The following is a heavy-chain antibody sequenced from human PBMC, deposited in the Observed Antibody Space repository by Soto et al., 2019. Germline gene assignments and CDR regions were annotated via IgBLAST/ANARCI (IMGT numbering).Heavy chain of an antibody. V-gene: IGHV4-34*01. CDR2: INHSGST. Sequence: PSETLSLTCAVYGGSFSGYYWSRIRQPPGKGLEWIGEINHSGSTNYNPSLKSRVTISVDTSKNQFSLKLSSVTAADTAVYYCARGTSDVVVPAAITWFDPWGQGTLVTVSS. D-gene: IGHD2-2*01. J-gene: IGHJ5*02. CDR3: ARGTSDVVVPAAITWFDP. CDR1: GGSFSGYY.